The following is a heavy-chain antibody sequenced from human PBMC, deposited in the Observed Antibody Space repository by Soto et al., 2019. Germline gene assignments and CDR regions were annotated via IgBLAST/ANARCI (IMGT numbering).Heavy chain of an antibody. Sequence: QVQLVESGGGVVQPGWSLRLSCAASGFTFSSYGMHWVRQAPGKGLEWVAVISYDGSYKYYADSMKGRVTISRDNSKNTLYVQMNSLRAEDTAVYYCAKEGSVVATTPDFDYWGQGTLVTVSS. J-gene: IGHJ4*02. CDR2: ISYDGSYK. CDR1: GFTFSSYG. CDR3: AKEGSVVATTPDFDY. V-gene: IGHV3-30*18. D-gene: IGHD5-12*01.